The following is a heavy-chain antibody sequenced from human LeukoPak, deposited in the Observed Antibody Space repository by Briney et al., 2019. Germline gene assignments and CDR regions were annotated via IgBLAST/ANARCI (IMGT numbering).Heavy chain of an antibody. CDR2: INPNSGGT. J-gene: IGHJ6*03. V-gene: IGHV1-2*02. D-gene: IGHD3-10*01. Sequence: GASVKVSCKASGYTFTGYYMHWVRQAPGQGLEWMGWINPNSGGTNYAQKFQGRVTMTRDTSISTAYMELSRLRSDDTAVYYCASRAGSYYHYYYYYMDVWGKGTTVTISS. CDR1: GYTFTGYY. CDR3: ASRAGSYYHYYYYYMDV.